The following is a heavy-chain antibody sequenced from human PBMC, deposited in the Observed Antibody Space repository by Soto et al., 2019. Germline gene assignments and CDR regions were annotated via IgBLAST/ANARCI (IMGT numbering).Heavy chain of an antibody. D-gene: IGHD4-17*01. J-gene: IGHJ4*02. CDR2: IYYSGST. V-gene: IGHV4-39*01. CDR3: ARRKTTVTTHFDY. Sequence: SETLSLTCTVSGGSISSSSYYWGWIRQPPGKGLEWIGSIYYSGSTYYNPSLKSRVTISVDTSKDQFSLKLSSVTAADTAVYYCARRKTTVTTHFDYWGQGTLVTVSS. CDR1: GGSISSSSYY.